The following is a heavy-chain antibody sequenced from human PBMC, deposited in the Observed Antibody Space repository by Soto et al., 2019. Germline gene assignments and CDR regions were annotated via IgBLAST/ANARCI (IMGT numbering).Heavy chain of an antibody. Sequence: GGSLRLSCAASGFTFSSYAMSWVRQAPGKGLEWVSAISGSGGSTYYADSVKGRFTISRDNSKNTLYLQMNSLRAEDTAVYYCAKAPGPQSTVTPYYFDYWGQGTLVTVSS. CDR3: AKAPGPQSTVTPYYFDY. CDR1: GFTFSSYA. D-gene: IGHD4-17*01. CDR2: ISGSGGST. V-gene: IGHV3-23*01. J-gene: IGHJ4*02.